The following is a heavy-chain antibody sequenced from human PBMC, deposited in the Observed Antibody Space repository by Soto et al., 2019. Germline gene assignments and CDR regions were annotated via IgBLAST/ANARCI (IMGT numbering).Heavy chain of an antibody. J-gene: IGHJ4*03. CDR1: GYNFASYW. CDR3: ARVQDYVWGSYRYTDYFDY. D-gene: IGHD3-16*02. Sequence: GESLKISCKGSGYNFASYWIGWVRQMPGKGLEWMGIIYPGDSDTRYSPSFKGQVTISADKSISTAYLQWSSLKASDTAMYYCARVQDYVWGSYRYTDYFDYWGQGPLVTVSS. V-gene: IGHV5-51*01. CDR2: IYPGDSDT.